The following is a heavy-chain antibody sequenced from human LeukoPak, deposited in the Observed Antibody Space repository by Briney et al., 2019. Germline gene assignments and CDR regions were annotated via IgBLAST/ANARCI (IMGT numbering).Heavy chain of an antibody. J-gene: IGHJ5*02. V-gene: IGHV3-7*01. D-gene: IGHD6-19*01. Sequence: GGTLRLSCAASGFTFSSYWLTWVRQAPGKGLEWVANIKEDGSEKKYVDSVKGRFTISRDNAENLLYLQMNSLRVEDTAIYYCVREGGSGWYSGWFDPWGQGTLVTVSS. CDR1: GFTFSSYW. CDR2: IKEDGSEK. CDR3: VREGGSGWYSGWFDP.